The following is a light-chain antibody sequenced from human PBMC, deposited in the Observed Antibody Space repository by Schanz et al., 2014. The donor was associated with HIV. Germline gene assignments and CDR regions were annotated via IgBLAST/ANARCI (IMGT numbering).Light chain of an antibody. Sequence: IQLTQSPSSLSAFVGDRVTITCRASQGISSYLAWYQQKPGKAPKVLIYAASTLQSGVPSRFSGSGSGTDFTLTISSLQPEDVATYYCQQLSSYPWTFGQGTKVEIK. CDR3: QQLSSYPWT. CDR2: AAS. J-gene: IGKJ1*01. V-gene: IGKV1-9*01. CDR1: QGISSY.